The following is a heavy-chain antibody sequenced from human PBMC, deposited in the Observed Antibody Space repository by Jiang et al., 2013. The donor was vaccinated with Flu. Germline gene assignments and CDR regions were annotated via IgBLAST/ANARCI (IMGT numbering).Heavy chain of an antibody. V-gene: IGHV3-72*01. CDR3: ADIFNDFDI. J-gene: IGHJ3*02. CDR2: ARNKANGYTI. CDR1: GVTLSDHN. D-gene: IGHD2-21*01. Sequence: QLVESGGGLVQPGGSLRLSCAASGVTLSDHNMDWVRQAPGKGLEWIGRARNKANGYTIQYAASVKGRFTISRDDSKNSLYLQMNSLRTEDTAVYYCADIFNDFDIWGQGTMVTVSS.